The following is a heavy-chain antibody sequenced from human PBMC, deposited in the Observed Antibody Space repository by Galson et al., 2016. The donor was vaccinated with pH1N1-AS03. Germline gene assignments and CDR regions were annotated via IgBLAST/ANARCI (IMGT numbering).Heavy chain of an antibody. CDR2: IYDSGRS. D-gene: IGHD5-12*01. V-gene: IGHV4-31*03. J-gene: IGHJ3*02. CDR3: SRGGVMVPTNLEAFDI. CDR1: GGSISSGGNY. Sequence: TLSLTCSVSGGSISSGGNYWTWIRQHPGKGLEWIGYIYDSGRSYYNPSLQSRLTISVDTSKNQLSLKLRSVTAADTAVYYCSRGGVMVPTNLEAFDIWGQGTMVTVSS.